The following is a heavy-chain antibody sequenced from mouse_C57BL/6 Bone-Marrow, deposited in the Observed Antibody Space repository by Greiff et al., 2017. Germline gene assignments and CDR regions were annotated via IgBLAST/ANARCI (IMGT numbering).Heavy chain of an antibody. J-gene: IGHJ3*01. CDR3: TTLYYGNFPFDY. V-gene: IGHV14-4*01. D-gene: IGHD2-1*01. CDR2: IDPENGDT. CDR1: GFNIKDDY. Sequence: VQLQQSGAELVRPGASVKLSCTASGFNIKDDYMHWVKQRPEQGLEWIGWIDPENGDTEYASKFQGKATITADTSSNTAYLQLSSLTSEDTAVYYCTTLYYGNFPFDYWGQGTLVTVTA.